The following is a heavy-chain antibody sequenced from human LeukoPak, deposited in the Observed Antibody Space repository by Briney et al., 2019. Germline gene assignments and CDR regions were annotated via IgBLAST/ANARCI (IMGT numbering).Heavy chain of an antibody. D-gene: IGHD2-2*01. J-gene: IGHJ4*02. CDR2: ISGSGGRT. CDR1: GFTFSNYA. Sequence: GGSLRLSCVASGFTFSNYAMNWVRQAPGEGPEWVSVISGSGGRTDYADSVKGRFTISRDNSKNTLYLQMNSLRAEDTAVYYCARDSSSHYYFDYWGQGTLVTVSS. V-gene: IGHV3-23*01. CDR3: ARDSSSHYYFDY.